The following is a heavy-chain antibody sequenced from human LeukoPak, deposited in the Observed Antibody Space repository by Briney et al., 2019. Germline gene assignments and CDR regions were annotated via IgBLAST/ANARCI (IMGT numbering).Heavy chain of an antibody. J-gene: IGHJ3*02. Sequence: GGSLRLSCAASGFTLSNHDMHWVRQATGEGLEWVSGIDIAGDTYYPGSVRGRFTISRENAENSLYLQMNSLRAEDTAVYYCAKDLEQWLVRGWAFDIWGQGTMVTVSS. D-gene: IGHD6-19*01. CDR2: IDIAGDT. V-gene: IGHV3-13*01. CDR3: AKDLEQWLVRGWAFDI. CDR1: GFTLSNHD.